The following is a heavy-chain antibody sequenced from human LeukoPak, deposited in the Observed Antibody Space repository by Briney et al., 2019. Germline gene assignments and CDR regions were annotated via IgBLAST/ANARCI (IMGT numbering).Heavy chain of an antibody. V-gene: IGHV1-2*02. D-gene: IGHD3-22*01. CDR2: INPNSGGT. J-gene: IGHJ3*02. CDR1: GYTFTGYY. CDR3: ARRWHYDSSGYYYGKNAFDI. Sequence: GASVKVSFKASGYTFTGYYMHWVRQAPGQGLEWMGWINPNSGGTNYAQKFQGRVTMTRDTSISTAYMELSRLRSDDTAVYYCARRWHYDSSGYYYGKNAFDIWGQGTMVTVSS.